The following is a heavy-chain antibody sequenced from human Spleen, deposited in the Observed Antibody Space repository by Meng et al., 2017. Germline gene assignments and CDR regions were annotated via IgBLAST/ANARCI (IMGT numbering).Heavy chain of an antibody. D-gene: IGHD3-10*01. Sequence: GESLKISCAVSGFTFSSYAINWVRQAPGKGLEWISYISTSDSFKYYADSVKGRFTISRDNARNSLSLQMNSLRVEDTAVYFCARGPGGSGSPVYFQHWGQGTLVT. CDR1: GFTFSSYA. CDR3: ARGPGGSGSPVYFQH. V-gene: IGHV3-48*03. J-gene: IGHJ1*01. CDR2: ISTSDSFK.